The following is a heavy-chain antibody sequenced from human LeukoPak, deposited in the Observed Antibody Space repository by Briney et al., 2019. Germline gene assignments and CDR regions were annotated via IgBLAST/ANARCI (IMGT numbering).Heavy chain of an antibody. V-gene: IGHV1-69*01. Sequence: ESSVKVSCKASGGTFSCYAISWVRQAPGQGLEWMGGIIPIFGTANYAQKFQGRVTITADESTSTAYMELSSLRSEDTAVYYCARMSFETPRSIWFGESDYWGQGTLVTVSS. J-gene: IGHJ4*02. D-gene: IGHD3-10*01. CDR1: GGTFSCYA. CDR3: ARMSFETPRSIWFGESDY. CDR2: IIPIFGTA.